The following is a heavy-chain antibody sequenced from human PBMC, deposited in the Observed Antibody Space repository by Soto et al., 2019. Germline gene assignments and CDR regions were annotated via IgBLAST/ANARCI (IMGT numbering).Heavy chain of an antibody. J-gene: IGHJ4*02. D-gene: IGHD2-2*01. CDR1: GYTFTSYY. CDR2: INPSGGST. V-gene: IGHV1-46*01. CDR3: ARGTLTRIVAVPAAIGPRSSSWYGY. Sequence: ASVKVSCKASGYTFTSYYMHWVRQAPGQGLEWMGIINPSGGSTSYAQKFQGRVTMTRDTSTSTVYMELSSLRSEDTAVYYCARGTLTRIVAVPAAIGPRSSSWYGYWGQGTLVTVSS.